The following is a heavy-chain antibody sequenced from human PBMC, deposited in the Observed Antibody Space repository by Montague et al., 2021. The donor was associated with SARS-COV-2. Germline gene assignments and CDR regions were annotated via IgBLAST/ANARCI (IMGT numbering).Heavy chain of an antibody. CDR2: IYWDDDK. Sequence: PALVKPTQTLTLTCTFSGFSLSTTGVAVAWIRQPPGKALEWLALIYWDDDKRYSPSLKTRLTITKDTSKSQVVLRMTNVDPVDTATYYCVGGGTRPEIWGQGTMVIVSS. CDR3: VGGGTRPEI. V-gene: IGHV2-5*02. D-gene: IGHD1-14*01. J-gene: IGHJ3*02. CDR1: GFSLSTTGVA.